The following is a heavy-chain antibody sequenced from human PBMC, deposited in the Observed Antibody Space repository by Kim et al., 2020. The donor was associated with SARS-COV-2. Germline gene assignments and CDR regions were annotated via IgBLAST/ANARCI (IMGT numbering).Heavy chain of an antibody. D-gene: IGHD4-17*01. CDR3: ARDRIALRYGDYGGFDP. V-gene: IGHV1-18*01. CDR2: ISAYNGNT. J-gene: IGHJ5*02. Sequence: ASVKVSCKASGYTFTSYGISWVRQAPGQGLEWMGWISAYNGNTNYAQKLQGRVTMTTDTSTSTAYMELRSLRSDDTAVYYCARDRIALRYGDYGGFDPWGQGTLVTVSS. CDR1: GYTFTSYG.